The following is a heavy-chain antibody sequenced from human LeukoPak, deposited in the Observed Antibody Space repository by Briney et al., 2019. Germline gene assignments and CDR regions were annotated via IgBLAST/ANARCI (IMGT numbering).Heavy chain of an antibody. V-gene: IGHV4-38-2*02. CDR1: GYSISSGYY. J-gene: IGHJ5*02. CDR3: ARDLRYCSSTSCYGGLDP. CDR2: IYHSGST. D-gene: IGHD2-2*01. Sequence: PSETLSLTCTVSGYSISSGYYWGWIRQPPGKGLEWIGSIYHSGSTYYNPSLKSRVTISVDTSKNQFSLKLSSVTAADTAVYYCARDLRYCSSTSCYGGLDPWGQGTLVTVSS.